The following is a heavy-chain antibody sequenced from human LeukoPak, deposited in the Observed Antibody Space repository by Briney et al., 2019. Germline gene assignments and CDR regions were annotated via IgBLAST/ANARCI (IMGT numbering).Heavy chain of an antibody. J-gene: IGHJ4*02. Sequence: SETLSLTCTVSGGFISSYYWSLIRQPPGKGLGWIGYIYYSGSTNYNPSLKSRVTISVDTSNNQFYLKLSSVTAADTAVYYCARDRGYYDSSGLINWGQGTLVTVSS. CDR2: IYYSGST. CDR3: ARDRGYYDSSGLIN. D-gene: IGHD3-22*01. V-gene: IGHV4-59*01. CDR1: GGFISSYY.